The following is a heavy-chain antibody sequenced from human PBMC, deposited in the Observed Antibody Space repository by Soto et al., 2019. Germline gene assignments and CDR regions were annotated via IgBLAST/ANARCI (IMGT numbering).Heavy chain of an antibody. V-gene: IGHV1-3*01. CDR1: GYTFTDYA. CDR2: IAPGNGNT. Sequence: QVQLVQSGAEVKKPGASVKGFCKASGYTFTDYAIHWVRQAPGQRLELMGWIAPGNGNTKYSQNFQGRVTITRDTSATTAYMELSSLRSEDTAVYYCAKGSRMWTPDYWGQGTRVTVSS. D-gene: IGHD2-21*01. J-gene: IGHJ4*02. CDR3: AKGSRMWTPDY.